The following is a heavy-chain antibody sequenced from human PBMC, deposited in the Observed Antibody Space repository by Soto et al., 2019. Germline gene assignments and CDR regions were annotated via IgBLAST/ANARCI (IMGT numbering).Heavy chain of an antibody. J-gene: IGHJ6*03. V-gene: IGHV4-31*03. CDR1: GGSISSGYY. CDR3: ASTDYVAYYMDV. CDR2: IYYSGNT. D-gene: IGHD3-10*02. Sequence: LSLTCSVSGGSISSGYYWTWIRQHPGKGLEWIGYIYYSGNTYYNPSLKSRVTISVDTSKNQFSLKLSSVTAADTAVYYCASTDYVAYYMDVWGQGTTVTVSS.